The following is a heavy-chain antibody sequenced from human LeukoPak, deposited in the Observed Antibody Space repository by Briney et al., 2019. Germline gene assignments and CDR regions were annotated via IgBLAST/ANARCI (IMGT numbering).Heavy chain of an antibody. V-gene: IGHV3-21*01. Sequence: GGSLRLSCAASGFTFSSYSMNWVRQAPGKGLEWVSSISSSSSYIYYADSVKGRFTISRDNAKNSLYLQMNSLRAEDTAVYYCARVRGGSGSGSYYSADFDYWGQGTLGTVSS. CDR1: GFTFSSYS. CDR3: ARVRGGSGSGSYYSADFDY. J-gene: IGHJ4*02. CDR2: ISSSSSYI. D-gene: IGHD3-10*01.